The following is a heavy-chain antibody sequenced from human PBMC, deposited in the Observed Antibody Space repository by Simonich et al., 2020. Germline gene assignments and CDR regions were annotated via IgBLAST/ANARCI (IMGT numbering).Heavy chain of an antibody. CDR3: ARTHRWYFDY. J-gene: IGHJ4*02. D-gene: IGHD2-15*01. V-gene: IGHV1-18*01. CDR1: GYTFTSYG. CDR2: IRGYNGNK. Sequence: QVQLVQSGAEVKKPGASVKVSCKASGYTFTSYGISWVRQAPGQGREWMGWIRGYNGNKNHEQKLQGRVTMTTDTSTSTAYMELRSLRSDDTAVYYGARTHRWYFDYWGQGTLVTVSS.